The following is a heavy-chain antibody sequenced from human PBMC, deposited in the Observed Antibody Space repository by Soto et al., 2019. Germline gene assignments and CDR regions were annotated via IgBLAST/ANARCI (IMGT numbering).Heavy chain of an antibody. V-gene: IGHV3-7*01. J-gene: IGHJ4*02. CDR3: AREQLQVVIPDY. D-gene: IGHD6-13*01. Sequence: GGSLRLSCAASGVPFSSYSMNWVRQAPGKGLEWVANIRNDGSEKYYVDSVKGRFTISRDNTKNSLYLQMNSLRAEDTAVYYCAREQLQVVIPDYWGQGTLVTSPQ. CDR1: GVPFSSYS. CDR2: IRNDGSEK.